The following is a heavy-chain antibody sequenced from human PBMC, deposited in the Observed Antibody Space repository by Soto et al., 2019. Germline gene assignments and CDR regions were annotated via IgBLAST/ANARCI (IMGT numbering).Heavy chain of an antibody. CDR1: GCTVSSYA. CDR2: FIPIFVSA. V-gene: IGHV1-69*01. J-gene: IGHJ4*02. CDR3: ARDVSSDTTGFRGYDL. D-gene: IGHD3-10*01. Sequence: QLHLVQSRAEVKKAGSAVKVYCKASGCTVSSYAITWVRQASGKVLEWMGVFIPIFVSAHYAPKFQSRITTTADESTSTAYMELSGLTSEDTAIDYCARDVSSDTTGFRGYDLWGQGTQVTVSS.